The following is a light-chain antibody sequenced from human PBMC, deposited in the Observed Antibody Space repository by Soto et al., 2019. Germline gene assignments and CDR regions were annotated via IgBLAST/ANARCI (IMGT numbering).Light chain of an antibody. CDR2: GAS. CDR1: QSVNSRY. J-gene: IGKJ1*01. CDR3: QQYGNSPRT. V-gene: IGKV3-20*01. Sequence: ETVLTQSPGTLSLSPGERATLSCRASQSVNSRYLAWYQQKPGQAPRLLIHGASSRATGIPDRFSGSGSGTDFTLTISSLEPEDCAVYYCQQYGNSPRTFGQGAKVEIK.